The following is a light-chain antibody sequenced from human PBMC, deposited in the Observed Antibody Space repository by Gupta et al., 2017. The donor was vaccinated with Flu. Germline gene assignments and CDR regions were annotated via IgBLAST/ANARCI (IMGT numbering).Light chain of an antibody. CDR2: STN. Sequence: QTVVTQEPSFSVSPGGTVTLTCGLNSGSVSSSYYPSWYQQTPGQAPRTLIYSTNIRSSGVPDRFSGSILGNKAALTTTGAQADDESDYYCLLYMGRDSWVFGGGTKLTVL. J-gene: IGLJ3*02. CDR3: LLYMGRDSWV. CDR1: SGSVSSSYY. V-gene: IGLV8-61*01.